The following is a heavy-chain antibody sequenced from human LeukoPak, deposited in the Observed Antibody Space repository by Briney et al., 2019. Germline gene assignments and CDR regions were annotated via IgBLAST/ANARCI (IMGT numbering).Heavy chain of an antibody. Sequence: ASVKVSCKASGYTFTSYDINWVRQATGQGLEWMGWMNPNSGNTGYAQKFQGRVTMTRDTSISTAYMELSRLRSDDTAVYYCARDRRDDYGDFNWFDPWGQGTLVTVSS. CDR2: MNPNSGNT. CDR3: ARDRRDDYGDFNWFDP. D-gene: IGHD4-17*01. CDR1: GYTFTSYD. J-gene: IGHJ5*02. V-gene: IGHV1-8*01.